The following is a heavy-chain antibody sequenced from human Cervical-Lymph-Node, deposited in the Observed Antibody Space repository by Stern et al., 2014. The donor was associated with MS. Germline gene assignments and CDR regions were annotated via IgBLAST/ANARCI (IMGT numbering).Heavy chain of an antibody. Sequence: EVQLVESGAEVKKPGESLKISCKTSGYKFTNQWIAWVRQMPGKGLEFMGVIYPGDSETRYNPSFQGQVTISADKSINTAYLLWSSLKASDTAMYYCATHPVGPWGQGTLVTVSS. V-gene: IGHV5-51*01. CDR1: GYKFTNQW. J-gene: IGHJ5*02. CDR2: IYPGDSET. CDR3: ATHPVGP.